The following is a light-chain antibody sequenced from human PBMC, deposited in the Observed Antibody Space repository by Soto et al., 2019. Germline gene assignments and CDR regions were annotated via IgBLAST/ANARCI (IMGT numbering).Light chain of an antibody. V-gene: IGKV3-15*01. CDR2: GAS. Sequence: EIVMTQSPATLSVSPGGRATLSCRASQTVSSNLAWYQQKPGQAPRLLIYGASTRATGIPARFSGSGSGTEFTLSISSLQSEDFAVYYWQQYNNWPLTFGGGTKVEIK. CDR1: QTVSSN. J-gene: IGKJ4*01. CDR3: QQYNNWPLT.